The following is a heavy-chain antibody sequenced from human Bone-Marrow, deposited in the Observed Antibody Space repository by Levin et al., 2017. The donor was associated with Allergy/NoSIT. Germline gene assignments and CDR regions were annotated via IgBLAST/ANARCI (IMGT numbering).Heavy chain of an antibody. D-gene: IGHD4-17*01. Sequence: GESLKISCKASGYRFTDHWIGWVRQMPGKGLEWMGIMYPGDSDTRYSPSFQGQVTISADKSVNTTYLEWSSLKASDSAMYYCVRAGPSRMTTVMGFGFWGQGTLVTVSS. J-gene: IGHJ4*02. V-gene: IGHV5-51*01. CDR3: VRAGPSRMTTVMGFGF. CDR1: GYRFTDHW. CDR2: MYPGDSDT.